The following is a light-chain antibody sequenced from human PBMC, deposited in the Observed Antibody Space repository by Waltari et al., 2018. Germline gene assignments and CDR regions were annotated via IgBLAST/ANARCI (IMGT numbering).Light chain of an antibody. CDR2: EDN. CDR1: SGSIASNY. V-gene: IGLV6-57*04. J-gene: IGLJ3*02. CDR3: QSYVGNNWV. Sequence: NFMLTQPHSVSESPGKTVTISCTRSSGSIASNYVQWYQQRPGSAPTTVIYEDNQRPSWVPDRFSGSIDRSSNSASLTISGLKTEDEADYYCQSYVGNNWVFGGGTKLTVL.